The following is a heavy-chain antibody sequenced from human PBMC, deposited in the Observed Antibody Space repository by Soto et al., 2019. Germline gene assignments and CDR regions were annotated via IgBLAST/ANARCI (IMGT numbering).Heavy chain of an antibody. CDR1: GFTFTSSA. D-gene: IGHD6-13*01. J-gene: IGHJ6*02. Sequence: RASVKVSCKASGFTFTSSAVQWVRQARGQRLEWIGWIVVGSGNTNYAQKFQERVTITRDMSTSTAYMELSSLRSEDTAVYYCAAEGVKGGSSWYDVRYYYYGMDVWGQGTTVTVSS. CDR2: IVVGSGNT. CDR3: AAEGVKGGSSWYDVRYYYYGMDV. V-gene: IGHV1-58*01.